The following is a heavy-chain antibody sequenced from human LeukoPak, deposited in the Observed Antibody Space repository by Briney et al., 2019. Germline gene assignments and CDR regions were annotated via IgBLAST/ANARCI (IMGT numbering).Heavy chain of an antibody. V-gene: IGHV4-59*08. CDR1: GGSITGYY. CDR3: ARLWFGELLPMDN. J-gene: IGHJ4*02. CDR2: IYSSGST. D-gene: IGHD3-10*01. Sequence: SATLSLTCTVSGGSITGYYWSWIRQAPGKGLEWIGHIYSSGSTNYNPSLKSRVTISVDTSKNQFSLRLSSVTAADTAMYYCARLWFGELLPMDNWGLGTLVTVSS.